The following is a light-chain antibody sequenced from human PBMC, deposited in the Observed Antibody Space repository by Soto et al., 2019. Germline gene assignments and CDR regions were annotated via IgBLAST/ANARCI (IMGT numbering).Light chain of an antibody. CDR2: DVS. V-gene: IGLV2-14*03. CDR1: SSDVGAYNY. Sequence: SVLTQPAPVSPSPGQSGGISRTGTSSDVGAYNYLSWYQQHPGTAPKLLLSDVSNRPSGLAARVSGSKSGNTASLTISGLQAEGEADYACSSLTTSFTNVFGTGTKVTVL. CDR3: SSLTTSFTNV. J-gene: IGLJ1*01.